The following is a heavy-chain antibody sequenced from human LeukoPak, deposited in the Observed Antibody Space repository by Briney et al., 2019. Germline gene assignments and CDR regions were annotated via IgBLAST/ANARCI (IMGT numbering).Heavy chain of an antibody. CDR3: ARPRTYYDFWSGYYGDAFDI. CDR2: IYHSGST. Sequence: SSETLSLTCAVSGYSISSGYYWGWIRQPPGKGLEWIGSIYHSGSTYYNPSLKSRVTISVDTSKNQFSLKLSSVTAADTAVYYCARPRTYYDFWSGYYGDAFDIWSQGTMVTVSS. CDR1: GYSISSGYY. D-gene: IGHD3-3*01. V-gene: IGHV4-38-2*01. J-gene: IGHJ3*02.